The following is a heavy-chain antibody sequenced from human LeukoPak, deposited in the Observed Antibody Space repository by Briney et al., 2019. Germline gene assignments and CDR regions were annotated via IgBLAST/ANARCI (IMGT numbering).Heavy chain of an antibody. CDR1: GYTFTSYG. D-gene: IGHD6-19*01. V-gene: IGHV1-18*01. J-gene: IGHJ4*02. CDR3: ARGLSWIAVAGTGGDY. Sequence: GASVKVSCKASGYTFTSYGISWVRQAPGQGLEWMGWISSYNGNTNYAQKLQGRVTMTTDTSTSTAYMELRSLRSDDTAVYYCARGLSWIAVAGTGGDYCGQGTLVTVSS. CDR2: ISSYNGNT.